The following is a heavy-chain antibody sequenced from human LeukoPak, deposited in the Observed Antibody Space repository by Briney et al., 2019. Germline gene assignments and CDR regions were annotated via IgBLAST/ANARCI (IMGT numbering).Heavy chain of an antibody. J-gene: IGHJ4*02. CDR2: IIPIFGTA. V-gene: IGHV1-69*13. Sequence: SVKVSCKASGGTFSSYAISWVRQAPGQGLEWMGGIIPIFGTANYAQKFQGRVTITADESTSTAYMELSSLRSEDTAVYYCASGGGPIFGVVVYYFDYWGQGTLVTVSS. D-gene: IGHD3-3*01. CDR3: ASGGGPIFGVVVYYFDY. CDR1: GGTFSSYA.